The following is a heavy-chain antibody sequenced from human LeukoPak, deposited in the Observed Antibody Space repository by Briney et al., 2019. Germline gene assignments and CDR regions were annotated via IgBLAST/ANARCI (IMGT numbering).Heavy chain of an antibody. Sequence: SETLSLTCAVYGGSFSGYYWSWIRQPPGKGLEWIGEINHSGSTNYNPSLKSRVTIPVDTSKNQFSLKLSSVTAADTAVYYCARSPVAIAMGPPYYWGQGTLVTVSS. D-gene: IGHD5-12*01. J-gene: IGHJ4*02. CDR1: GGSFSGYY. CDR2: INHSGST. CDR3: ARSPVAIAMGPPYY. V-gene: IGHV4-34*01.